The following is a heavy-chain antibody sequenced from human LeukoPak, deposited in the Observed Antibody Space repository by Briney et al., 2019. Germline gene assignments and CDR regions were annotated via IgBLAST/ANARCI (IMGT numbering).Heavy chain of an antibody. CDR3: ARDRGGYGAQQDY. V-gene: IGHV4-59*12. CDR2: IYYSGGT. CDR1: GGTISSYY. Sequence: PSETLSLTCTVSGGTISSYYWSWIRQPPGQGLEWIGYIYYSGGTYSNPSLKSRVTMSVDTSKNQFSLKLSSVTAADTAVYYCARDRGGYGAQQDYWGQGTLVTVSS. D-gene: IGHD3-16*01. J-gene: IGHJ4*02.